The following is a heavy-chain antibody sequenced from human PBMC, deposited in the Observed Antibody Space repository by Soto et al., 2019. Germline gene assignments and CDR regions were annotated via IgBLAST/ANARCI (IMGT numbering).Heavy chain of an antibody. Sequence: PGGSLRLCCAASGFTVSSNYMSWVRQAPGKGLEWVSVIYSGGSTYYADSVKGRFTISRDNSKNTLYLQMNSLRAEDTAVYYCARDLGGYVTPSFDYWGQGTLVTVSS. CDR1: GFTVSSNY. V-gene: IGHV3-53*01. D-gene: IGHD5-12*01. CDR2: IYSGGST. J-gene: IGHJ4*02. CDR3: ARDLGGYVTPSFDY.